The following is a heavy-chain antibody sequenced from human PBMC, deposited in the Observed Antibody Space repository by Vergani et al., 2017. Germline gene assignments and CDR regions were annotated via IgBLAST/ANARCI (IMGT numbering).Heavy chain of an antibody. Sequence: QAQLQQWGAGLLKPSETLSLPCALYGGSFNDYWWTWIRQPPGKGLGGIGEIRQDGITHSIPSLKSRVTISIDTSTHQFSLNLRSVTAADTPVYYCAREGFCTNGVCITLFYGWGQGGLVTVSS. CDR3: AREGFCTNGVCITLFYG. V-gene: IGHV4-34*01. D-gene: IGHD2-8*01. CDR1: GGSFNDYW. J-gene: IGHJ4*02. CDR2: IRQDGIT.